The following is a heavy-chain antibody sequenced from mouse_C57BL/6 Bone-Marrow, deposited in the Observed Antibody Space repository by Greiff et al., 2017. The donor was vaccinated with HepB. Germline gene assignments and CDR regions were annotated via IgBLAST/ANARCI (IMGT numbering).Heavy chain of an antibody. J-gene: IGHJ2*01. CDR2: ISNLAYSI. CDR1: GFTFSDYG. V-gene: IGHV5-15*01. D-gene: IGHD2-2*01. CDR3: ARLGYGYDGDYFDY. Sequence: EVKLMESGGGLVQPGGSLKLSCAASGFTFSDYGMAWVRQAPRKGPEWVAFISNLAYSIYYADTVTGRFTISRENAKNTLYLEMSSLRSEDTAMYYCARLGYGYDGDYFDYWGQGTTLTVSS.